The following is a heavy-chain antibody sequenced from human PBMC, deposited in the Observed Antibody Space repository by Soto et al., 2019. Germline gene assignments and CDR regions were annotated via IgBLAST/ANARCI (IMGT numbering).Heavy chain of an antibody. D-gene: IGHD3-3*01. CDR1: GYTFTSYA. CDR3: ARDLGPTIFGVAYYFDY. Sequence: QVQLVQSGAEVKKPGASVKVSCKASGYTFTSYAMHWVRQAPGQRLEWMGWINAGNGNTKYSQKFQGRVTITRDTSASTSYMELGSLRSEDTAVYYCARDLGPTIFGVAYYFDYWGQGTLVTVSS. J-gene: IGHJ4*02. CDR2: INAGNGNT. V-gene: IGHV1-3*01.